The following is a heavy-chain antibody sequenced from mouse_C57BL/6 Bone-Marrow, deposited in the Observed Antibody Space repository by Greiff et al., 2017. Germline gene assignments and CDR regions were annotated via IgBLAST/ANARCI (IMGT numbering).Heavy chain of an antibody. D-gene: IGHD1-1*02. Sequence: QVQLQQPGAELVKPGASVKLSCKASGYTFTSYWMQWVKQRPGQGLEWIGEIDPSDSYTNYNQKFKGKATLTVDTSSSTAYMQLSSLTSEDSAVYYCARGWSRDYYGMDYWGQGTSVTVSS. V-gene: IGHV1-50*01. CDR2: IDPSDSYT. J-gene: IGHJ4*01. CDR3: ARGWSRDYYGMDY. CDR1: GYTFTSYW.